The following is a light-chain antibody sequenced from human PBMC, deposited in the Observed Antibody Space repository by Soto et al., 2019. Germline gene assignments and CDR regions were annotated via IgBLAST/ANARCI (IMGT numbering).Light chain of an antibody. V-gene: IGKV3-15*01. CDR1: QSVSSN. CDR3: QQYNKFPLN. Sequence: EVVMTQSPATLSVSPGDRATLSCRASQSVSSNLAWYQHKLGQAPRLLVYGISTRDTGIPARFSGSGSGTEFTLTISGLQSEDFAVYYFQQYNKFPLNFGGGTQVEIK. CDR2: GIS. J-gene: IGKJ4*01.